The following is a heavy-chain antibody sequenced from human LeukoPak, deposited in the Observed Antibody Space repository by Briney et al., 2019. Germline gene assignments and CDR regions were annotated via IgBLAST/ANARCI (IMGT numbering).Heavy chain of an antibody. V-gene: IGHV4-34*04. J-gene: IGHJ3*02. D-gene: IGHD3-3*01. Sequence: SETLSLTCAVYGGSFSGYYWSWIRQPPGKGLEWIGEINHSGNTNNNPSPTSRATISVETSKNQFSLTLSSVTAADTAVYYCARDLHYDFWSGYYRTRGAFDIWGQGTMVTVSS. CDR1: GGSFSGYY. CDR2: INHSGNT. CDR3: ARDLHYDFWSGYYRTRGAFDI.